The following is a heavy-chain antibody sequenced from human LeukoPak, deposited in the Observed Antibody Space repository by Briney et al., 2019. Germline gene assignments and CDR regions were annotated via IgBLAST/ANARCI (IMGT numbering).Heavy chain of an antibody. J-gene: IGHJ5*02. V-gene: IGHV1-2*02. CDR2: INPNTGGT. CDR3: ARALVPAAQRLSS. CDR1: GYTFTSYY. D-gene: IGHD2-2*01. Sequence: ASVKVSCKAVGYTFTSYYIHWVRQAPGQGPEWMGWINPNTGGTNYAQKFQGRVTMTRDTSISAAYMEVTRLRSDETAVYYCARALVPAAQRLSSWGQGTLVTVSS.